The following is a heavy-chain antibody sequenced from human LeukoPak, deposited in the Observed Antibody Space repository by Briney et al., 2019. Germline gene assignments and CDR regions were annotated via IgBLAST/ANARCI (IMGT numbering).Heavy chain of an antibody. Sequence: PSETLSLTCAVYGGSFSGYYWSWICQPPGKGLEWIGEINHSGSTNYNPSLKSRVTISVDTSKNQFSLKLSSVTAADTAVYYCARSGSRGPPDYYGSGSYTYWGQGTLVTVSS. D-gene: IGHD3-10*01. J-gene: IGHJ4*02. V-gene: IGHV4-34*01. CDR3: ARSGSRGPPDYYGSGSYTY. CDR2: INHSGST. CDR1: GGSFSGYY.